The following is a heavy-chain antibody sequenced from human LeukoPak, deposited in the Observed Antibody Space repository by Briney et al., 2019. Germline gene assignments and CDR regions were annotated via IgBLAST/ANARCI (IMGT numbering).Heavy chain of an antibody. J-gene: IGHJ6*03. Sequence: PGGSLRLSCAASGFTFSSYAMHWVRQAPGKGLEWVAVISYDGSNKYYADSVKGRFTISRDNSKNTLYLQMNSLRAEDTAVYYCARVIAAAGTFYYYYMDVWGKGITVTVSS. CDR3: ARVIAAAGTFYYYYMDV. CDR1: GFTFSSYA. CDR2: ISYDGSNK. V-gene: IGHV3-30-3*01. D-gene: IGHD6-13*01.